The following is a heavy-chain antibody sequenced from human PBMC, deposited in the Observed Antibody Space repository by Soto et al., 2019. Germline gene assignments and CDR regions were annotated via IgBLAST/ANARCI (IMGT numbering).Heavy chain of an antibody. CDR1: GFTFGDYA. Sequence: GGSLRLSCTASGFTFGDYAMSWFRQAPGKGLEWVGFIRSKAYGGTTEYAASVKGRFTISRDDSKSIAYLQMNSLKTEDTAVYYCTRDLAPIVVVVAATHAFDIWGQGTMVTVSS. J-gene: IGHJ3*02. D-gene: IGHD2-15*01. V-gene: IGHV3-49*03. CDR2: IRSKAYGGTT. CDR3: TRDLAPIVVVVAATHAFDI.